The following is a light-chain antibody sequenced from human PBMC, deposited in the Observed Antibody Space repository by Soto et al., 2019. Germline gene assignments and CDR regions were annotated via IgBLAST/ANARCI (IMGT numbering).Light chain of an antibody. V-gene: IGKV2-28*01. J-gene: IGKJ1*01. CDR2: SXS. CDR3: MQALQSPWT. Sequence: EIVMTQSPLSLSVTPGEPASLSXRSSPSLLRDNGHNYLGWXLQKPGXPPKXXXCSXSSLASGVPDRFSGSGSGTDFTLKISRVDPEDVGAYYCMQALQSPWTVGPGTKVDIK. CDR1: PSLLRDNGHNY.